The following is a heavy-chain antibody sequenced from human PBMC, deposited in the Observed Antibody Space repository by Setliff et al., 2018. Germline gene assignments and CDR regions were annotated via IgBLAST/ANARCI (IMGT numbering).Heavy chain of an antibody. CDR3: RFWSSYYKNDY. D-gene: IGHD3-3*01. Sequence: SETLSLTCTVYGGSFSDYYWGWIRQSPGKRPEWIAEINQSGNTNYNPSLNSRVSVSVDTPTNQFSLKVFTVTAADTAVYYCRFWSSYYKNDYWAQGTLVTVSS. CDR2: INQSGNT. CDR1: GGSFSDYY. V-gene: IGHV4-34*01. J-gene: IGHJ4*02.